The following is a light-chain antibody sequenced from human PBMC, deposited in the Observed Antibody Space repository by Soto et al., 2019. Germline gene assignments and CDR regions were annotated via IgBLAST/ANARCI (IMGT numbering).Light chain of an antibody. CDR1: QSVLSSSNNRNF. CDR3: HQYYGSPLT. J-gene: IGKJ1*01. CDR2: WAS. Sequence: DIVMSQSPDSLALSLGERATINCKSSQSVLSSSNNRNFLAWYQQKAGQPPKLLINWASSRASGVPDRFSGSGSGIEFTLSISSLQAEDVAVYYCHQYYGSPLTFGQGTKVEIK. V-gene: IGKV4-1*01.